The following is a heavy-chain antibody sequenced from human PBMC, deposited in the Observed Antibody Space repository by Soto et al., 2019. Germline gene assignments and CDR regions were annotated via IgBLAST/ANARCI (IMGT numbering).Heavy chain of an antibody. CDR3: VRRMQQRDDVFDP. V-gene: IGHV5-51*01. Sequence: DVQLVQSGAELKKPGESLKISCQASGYSFANYWIAWVRQMPGKGLEWVGIIYPADSDTKYSPSFQGQVTISPDKSISTAYLHWNTLKASDSAIYYSVRRMQQRDDVFDPWGQGTLVTVSS. CDR1: GYSFANYW. CDR2: IYPADSDT. J-gene: IGHJ5*02. D-gene: IGHD6-13*01.